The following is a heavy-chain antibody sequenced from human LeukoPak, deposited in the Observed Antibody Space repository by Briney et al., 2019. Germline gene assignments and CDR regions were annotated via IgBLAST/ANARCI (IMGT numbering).Heavy chain of an antibody. J-gene: IGHJ6*02. CDR2: IIPIFGTA. D-gene: IGHD3-22*01. CDR3: ARTGGITMIVVEYGMDV. V-gene: IGHV1-69*13. CDR1: GGTFSSYA. Sequence: GASVTVSCKASGGTFSSYAISWVRQAPGQGLEWMGGIIPIFGTANYAQKFQGRVTITADESTSTAYMELSSLRSEDTAVYYCARTGGITMIVVEYGMDVWGQGTTVTVSS.